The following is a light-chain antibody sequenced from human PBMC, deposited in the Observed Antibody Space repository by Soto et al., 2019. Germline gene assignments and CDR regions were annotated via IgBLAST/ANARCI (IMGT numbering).Light chain of an antibody. CDR1: QSITIW. J-gene: IGKJ1*01. CDR3: QQYNSFSWT. V-gene: IGKV1-5*01. Sequence: DIQMTQSPSTLSASVGDSVTITCRASQSITIWLSWYQQKPGKAPKLLIYDASSLEGGVPSRFSGSGSGTEFTLTISCLQPDDFATYYCQQYNSFSWTSGQGTKVDI. CDR2: DAS.